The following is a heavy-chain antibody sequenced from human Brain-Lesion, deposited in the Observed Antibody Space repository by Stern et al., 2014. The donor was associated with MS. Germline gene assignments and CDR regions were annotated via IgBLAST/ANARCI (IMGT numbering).Heavy chain of an antibody. D-gene: IGHD3-3*01. CDR2: INQDGSDK. J-gene: IGHJ5*02. Sequence: VQLVQSGGDLVQPGGSLRLSCVASGFTFSDYWLTWVRPAPGKGLQWVANINQDGSDKNYVDSVKGRFTISRDNAKNSLYLQMNSLRVDDTAVYYCARIDRGNYDFWSGYYDYWFDPWGQGTLVTVSS. CDR3: ARIDRGNYDFWSGYYDYWFDP. CDR1: GFTFSDYW. V-gene: IGHV3-7*01.